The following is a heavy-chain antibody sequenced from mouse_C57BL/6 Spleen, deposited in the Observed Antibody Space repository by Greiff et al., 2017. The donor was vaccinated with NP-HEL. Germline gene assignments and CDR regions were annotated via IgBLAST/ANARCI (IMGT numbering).Heavy chain of an antibody. D-gene: IGHD1-1*01. V-gene: IGHV5-6*01. CDR1: GFTFSSYG. CDR3: ARHNGRLLRDFDY. CDR2: ISSGGSYT. Sequence: EVHLVESGGDLVKPGGSLKLSCAASGFTFSSYGMSWVRQTPDKRLEWVATISSGGSYTYYPDSVKGRFTISRDNAKNTLYLQMSSLKSEDTAMYYCARHNGRLLRDFDYWGQGTTLTVSS. J-gene: IGHJ2*01.